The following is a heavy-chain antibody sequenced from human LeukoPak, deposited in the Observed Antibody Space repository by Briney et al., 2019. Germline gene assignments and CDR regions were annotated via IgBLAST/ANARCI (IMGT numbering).Heavy chain of an antibody. CDR1: GGSISSGNYY. CDR3: ARVDTTVAYTMDV. J-gene: IGHJ6*02. D-gene: IGHD5-18*01. V-gene: IGHV4-39*07. CDR2: IYYSGTT. Sequence: SETLSLTCSVSGGSISSGNYYWGWIRQPPGKGLEWIGTIYYSGTTYYNPSLKSRVTVSVDTSTRQFSLKLSSVTAADTAVYYCARVDTTVAYTMDVWGQGTTVTVSS.